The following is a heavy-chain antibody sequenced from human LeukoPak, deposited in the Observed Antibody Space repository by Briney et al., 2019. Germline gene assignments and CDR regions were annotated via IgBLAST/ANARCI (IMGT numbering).Heavy chain of an antibody. D-gene: IGHD3-10*01. V-gene: IGHV1-69*10. CDR2: IIPVLGIA. J-gene: IGHJ6*02. CDR3: ARVGTYYYYAMDV. CDR1: GVTVSSYA. Sequence: ASVKVSCKASGVTVSSYAISWVRQAPGQGLEWMGGIIPVLGIANYAQKFQGRVTITADKPTSTAYMELSSLRSEDTAVYYCARVGTYYYYAMDVWGQGTTVTVSS.